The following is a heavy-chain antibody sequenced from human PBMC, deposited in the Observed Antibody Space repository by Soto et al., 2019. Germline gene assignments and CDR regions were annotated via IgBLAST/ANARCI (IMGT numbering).Heavy chain of an antibody. V-gene: IGHV3-48*02. CDR3: AREAGTMVRGVIGYYYYGMDV. Sequence: GGSLRLSCAASGFTFSSYSMNWVRQAPGKGLEWVSYISSSSSTIYYADSVKGRFTISRDNAKNSLYLQMNSLRDEDTAVYYCAREAGTMVRGVIGYYYYGMDVWGQGTTVTVSS. D-gene: IGHD3-10*01. J-gene: IGHJ6*02. CDR2: ISSSSSTI. CDR1: GFTFSSYS.